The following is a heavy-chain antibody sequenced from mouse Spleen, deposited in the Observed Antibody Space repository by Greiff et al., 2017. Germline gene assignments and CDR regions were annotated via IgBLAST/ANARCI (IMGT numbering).Heavy chain of an antibody. CDR1: GFSLSTSGMG. Sequence: QVTLKECGPGILQPSQTLSLTCSFSGFSLSTSGMGVGWIRQPSGKGLEWLAHIWWDDDKRYNPALKSRLTISKDTSSNQVFLKIASVDTADTATYYCARIETGSVSYAMDYWGQGTSVTVSS. CDR2: IWWDDDK. J-gene: IGHJ4*01. V-gene: IGHV8-8*01. D-gene: IGHD4-1*01. CDR3: ARIETGSVSYAMDY.